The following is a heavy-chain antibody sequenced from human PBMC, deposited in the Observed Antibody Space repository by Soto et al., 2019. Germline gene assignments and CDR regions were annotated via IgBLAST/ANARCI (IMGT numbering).Heavy chain of an antibody. J-gene: IGHJ3*02. CDR2: IVVGSGNT. D-gene: IGHD6-19*01. V-gene: IGHV1-58*02. CDR3: AAKVQRWPRAFDI. CDR1: GFTFTSSA. Sequence: SVKVSCKASGFTFTSSAMQWVRQARGQRLEWIGWIVVGSGNTNCAQKFQERVTITRDMSTSTAYMELSSLRSEDTAVYYCAAKVQRWPRAFDIWGQGTMVTVSS.